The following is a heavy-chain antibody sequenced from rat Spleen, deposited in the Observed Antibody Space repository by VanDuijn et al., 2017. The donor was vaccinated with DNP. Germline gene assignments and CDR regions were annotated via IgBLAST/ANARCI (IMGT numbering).Heavy chain of an antibody. V-gene: IGHV3-3*01. CDR3: ARGDILRSFDY. CDR2: INSAGST. CDR1: GYSITSCCS. D-gene: IGHD1-6*01. J-gene: IGHJ2*01. Sequence: EVQLQESGPGLVEPSQSLSLTCSVTGYSITSCCSWTWIRKFPGHKLEWMGYINSAGSTNYNPSLKGRISITSDTSKNQFFLQVNSVTTEDTATYYCARGDILRSFDYWGQGVMVTVSS.